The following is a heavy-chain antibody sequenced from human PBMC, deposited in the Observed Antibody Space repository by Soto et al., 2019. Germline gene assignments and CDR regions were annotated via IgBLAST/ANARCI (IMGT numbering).Heavy chain of an antibody. V-gene: IGHV1-69*04. Sequence: ASVKVSCKASGGTFSSYTISWVRQAPGQGLEWMGRIIPILGIANYAQKFQGRVTITADKSTSTAYMELSSLRSEDTAVYYCAREPDYDFWSGYPPWGCYMDVWGKGTTVTVSS. CDR2: IIPILGIA. D-gene: IGHD3-3*01. CDR3: AREPDYDFWSGYPPWGCYMDV. J-gene: IGHJ6*03. CDR1: GGTFSSYT.